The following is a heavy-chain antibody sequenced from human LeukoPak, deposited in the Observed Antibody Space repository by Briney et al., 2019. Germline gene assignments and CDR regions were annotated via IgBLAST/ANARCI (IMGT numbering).Heavy chain of an antibody. Sequence: PGGSLRLSCAASGFTFSSYSMNWVRQAPGKGLEWVSSISSSSSYIYYADSVKGRFTISRDNAKNSLYLQMNSLRAEDTAVYYCARVGSGSSNDFDIWGQGTMVTVSS. D-gene: IGHD1-26*01. CDR2: ISSSSSYI. CDR3: ARVGSGSSNDFDI. V-gene: IGHV3-21*01. CDR1: GFTFSSYS. J-gene: IGHJ3*02.